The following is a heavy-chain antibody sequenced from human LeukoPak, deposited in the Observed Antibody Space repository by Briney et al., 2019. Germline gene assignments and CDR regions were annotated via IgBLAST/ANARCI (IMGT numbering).Heavy chain of an antibody. V-gene: IGHV1-8*01. D-gene: IGHD3-9*01. J-gene: IGHJ6*02. Sequence: ASVKVSCKASGYTFTSYDINWVRQATGQGLEWMGWMSPNSGNTGYAQKFQGRVTMTRNTSISTAYMELSSLRSEDTAVYYCARKVILTGYPNYYYYYYGMDVWGQGTTVTVSS. CDR1: GYTFTSYD. CDR2: MSPNSGNT. CDR3: ARKVILTGYPNYYYYYYGMDV.